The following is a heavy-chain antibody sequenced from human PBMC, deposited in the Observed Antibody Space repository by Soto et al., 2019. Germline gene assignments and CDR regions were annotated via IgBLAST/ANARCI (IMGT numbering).Heavy chain of an antibody. CDR2: IWYDGSKT. CDR3: ARDRSAADYFHYGMGV. D-gene: IGHD2-15*01. Sequence: GSLTLSCAASGMTFNRNGMHWVRQAPGKGLEWVAVIWYDGSKTAYSDSVKGRFTISRDNAKNTLYLQMNSVRDEDTAIYYCARDRSAADYFHYGMGVCGHGTTGAVSS. J-gene: IGHJ6*02. CDR1: GMTFNRNG. V-gene: IGHV3-33*01.